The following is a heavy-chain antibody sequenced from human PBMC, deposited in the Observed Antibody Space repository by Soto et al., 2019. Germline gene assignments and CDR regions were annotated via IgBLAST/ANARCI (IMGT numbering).Heavy chain of an antibody. Sequence: EVQLVESGGGLVQPGGSLRLSCAASGFTFSSYWMHWVRQAPGKGLVWVSRINSDGSSTSYADSVKGRFTISRDNAKNTLYLKMNSLRAEDTAVYYCARDRRLGYCSSTCCGRGPYYYYYMFVWGKGTTVTVSS. CDR3: ARDRRLGYCSSTCCGRGPYYYYYMFV. V-gene: IGHV3-74*01. CDR1: GFTFSSYW. CDR2: INSDGSST. J-gene: IGHJ6*03. D-gene: IGHD2-2*01.